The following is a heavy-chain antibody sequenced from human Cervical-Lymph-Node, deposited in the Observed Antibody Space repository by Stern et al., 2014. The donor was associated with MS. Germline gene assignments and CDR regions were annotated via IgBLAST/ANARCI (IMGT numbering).Heavy chain of an antibody. Sequence: QLQLQESGSGLVKPSQTLSLTCAVSGGSVDSGGYSWSWIRQPPGKGLEWIGYIFHGGSTYYNPSLKSRVPISLDRSKNQFSLRLSSVTAADTAVYYCARGHDTTGYYFTYWGQGTLVTVSS. CDR1: GGSVDSGGYS. CDR2: IFHGGST. CDR3: ARGHDTTGYYFTY. D-gene: IGHD3-22*01. J-gene: IGHJ4*02. V-gene: IGHV4-30-2*01.